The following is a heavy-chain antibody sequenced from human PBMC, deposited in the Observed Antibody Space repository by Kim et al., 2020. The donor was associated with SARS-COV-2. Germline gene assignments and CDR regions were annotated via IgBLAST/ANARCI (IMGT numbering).Heavy chain of an antibody. CDR3: VKRGLGWWTAYLRMDV. CDR1: GFTFSSYA. Sequence: GGSLRLSCAASGFTFSSYAMSWVRQAPGKGLEWVSGISDSGGRTYYTDSVKGRFTISRDNSKNTLFLQMNSLRAEDTAVYYCVKRGLGWWTAYLRMDVWG. J-gene: IGHJ6*01. V-gene: IGHV3-23*01. CDR2: ISDSGGRT. D-gene: IGHD6-19*01.